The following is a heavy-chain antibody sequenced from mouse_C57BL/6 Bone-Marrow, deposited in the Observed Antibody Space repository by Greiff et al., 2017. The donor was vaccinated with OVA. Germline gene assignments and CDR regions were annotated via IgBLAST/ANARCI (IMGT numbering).Heavy chain of an antibody. CDR2: IDPDTGGT. D-gene: IGHD2-3*01. CDR3: TRYWDGWAY. V-gene: IGHV1-15*01. CDR1: GYTFTDYE. J-gene: IGHJ3*01. Sequence: VQLQESGAELVRPGASVTLSCKASGYTFTDYEMHWVKQTPVHGLEWIGAIDPDTGGTAYNQKFKGKAILTADKSSSTAYMELRSLTSEDSAVYYCTRYWDGWAYWGQGTLVTVSA.